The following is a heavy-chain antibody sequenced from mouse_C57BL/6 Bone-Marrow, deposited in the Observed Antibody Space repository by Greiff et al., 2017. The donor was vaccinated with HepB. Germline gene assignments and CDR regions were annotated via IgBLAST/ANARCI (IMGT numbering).Heavy chain of an antibody. CDR3: ALITTVVAPDY. CDR1: GYTFTSYW. J-gene: IGHJ2*01. D-gene: IGHD1-1*01. CDR2: IHPNSGST. Sequence: QVQLQQSGAELVKPGASVKLSCKASGYTFTSYWMHWVKQRPGQGLEWIGMIHPNSGSTNYNEKFKSKATLTVDKSSSTAYMQLSSLTSEDSAVYYCALITTVVAPDYWGQGTTLTVSS. V-gene: IGHV1-64*01.